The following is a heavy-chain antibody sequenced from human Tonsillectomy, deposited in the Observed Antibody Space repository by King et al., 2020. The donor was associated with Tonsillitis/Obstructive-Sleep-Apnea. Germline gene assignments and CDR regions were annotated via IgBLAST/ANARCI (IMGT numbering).Heavy chain of an antibody. V-gene: IGHV1-69*01. D-gene: IGHD2-2*02. CDR1: GGTFSSYA. J-gene: IGHJ6*03. CDR2: IIPIFGTA. Sequence: QLVQSGAEVKKPGSSVKVSCKASGGTFSSYAISWVRQAPGQGLEWMGGIIPIFGTANYAQKVQGRVTITADESTSTAYMELSSLRSEDTAVYYCARGAVVVPAARPYYYYYMDVWGKGTTVTVSS. CDR3: ARGAVVVPAARPYYYYYMDV.